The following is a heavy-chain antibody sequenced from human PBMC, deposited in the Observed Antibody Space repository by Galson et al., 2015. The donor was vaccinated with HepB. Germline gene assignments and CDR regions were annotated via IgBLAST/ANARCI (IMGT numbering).Heavy chain of an antibody. J-gene: IGHJ3*02. CDR3: ARPTVVNHDAFDI. Sequence: PPGKGLEWIGYIYYSGSTYYNPSLKSRVTISVDTSKNQFSLKLSSVTAADTAVYYCARPTVVNHDAFDIWGQGTMVTVSS. D-gene: IGHD4-23*01. CDR2: IYYSGST. V-gene: IGHV4-30-4*01.